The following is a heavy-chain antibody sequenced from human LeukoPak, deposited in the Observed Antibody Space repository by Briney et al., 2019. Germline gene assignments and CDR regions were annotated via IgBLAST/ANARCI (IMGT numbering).Heavy chain of an antibody. CDR2: ISYDGSNK. CDR3: AQWLVLGY. V-gene: IGHV3-30*03. J-gene: IGHJ4*02. D-gene: IGHD6-19*01. CDR1: GFTFSSYG. Sequence: GGSLRLSCAASGFTFSSYGMHWVRQAPGKGLEWVAVISYDGSNKYYADSVKGRFTISRDDSKNTLYLQMNSLRAEDTAVYYCAQWLVLGYWGQGTLVTVSS.